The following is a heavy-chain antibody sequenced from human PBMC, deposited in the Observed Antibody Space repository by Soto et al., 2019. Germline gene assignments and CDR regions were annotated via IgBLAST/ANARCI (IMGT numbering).Heavy chain of an antibody. Sequence: QVQLVQSGAEVKQPGASVKVSCKASGYTFTSYGISWVRQAPGQGLEWMGWISAYNGNTNYAQKLQGRVTMTTDTSTSTAYMELRSLRSDDTAVYYCAIKWGGYYDSSGYYYGYWGQGTLVTVSS. CDR1: GYTFTSYG. CDR2: ISAYNGNT. CDR3: AIKWGGYYDSSGYYYGY. J-gene: IGHJ4*02. V-gene: IGHV1-18*01. D-gene: IGHD3-22*01.